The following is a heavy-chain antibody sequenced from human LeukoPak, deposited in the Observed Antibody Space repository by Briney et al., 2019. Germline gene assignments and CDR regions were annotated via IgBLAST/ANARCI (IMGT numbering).Heavy chain of an antibody. CDR2: IYYSGST. CDR1: GGSISSYY. J-gene: IGHJ4*02. Sequence: SETLSLTCSVSGGSISSYYWSWIRQSPEKGVEWIGYIYYSGSTNYSPSLKSRVTISVDTSKKQVSLNLSSVTAADTAVYYCASIPLRRGDWYFNYWGQGTLVSVSS. D-gene: IGHD2-21*02. CDR3: ASIPLRRGDWYFNY. V-gene: IGHV4-59*01.